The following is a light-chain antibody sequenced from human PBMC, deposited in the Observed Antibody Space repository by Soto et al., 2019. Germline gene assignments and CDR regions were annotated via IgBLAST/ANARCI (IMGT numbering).Light chain of an antibody. Sequence: EIVMTQSPATLSVSPGERATLSCRASQSVRSNLAWYQQKPGQAPRLLIFGASTRATGIPARFSGSGSGTEFTLTISSLQSEDSAVYHCQQYNKWPLTFGGGTKVDIK. V-gene: IGKV3-15*01. CDR1: QSVRSN. J-gene: IGKJ4*01. CDR2: GAS. CDR3: QQYNKWPLT.